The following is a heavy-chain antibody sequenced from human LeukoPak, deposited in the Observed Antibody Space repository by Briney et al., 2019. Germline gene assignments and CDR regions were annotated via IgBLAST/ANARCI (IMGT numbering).Heavy chain of an antibody. CDR1: GGSFSGSY. CDR2: IDHSGST. V-gene: IGHV4-34*01. Sequence: KPSETLSLTCAVYGGSFSGSYWSWIRQPPGKGLEWIGEIDHSGSTNYNPSLKSRVTISADTSKNQFSLKLTSVTAADTAVYYCAREGAYYYDSSGYLFSRFPKLFDYWGQGTLVTVSS. J-gene: IGHJ4*02. D-gene: IGHD3-22*01. CDR3: AREGAYYYDSSGYLFSRFPKLFDY.